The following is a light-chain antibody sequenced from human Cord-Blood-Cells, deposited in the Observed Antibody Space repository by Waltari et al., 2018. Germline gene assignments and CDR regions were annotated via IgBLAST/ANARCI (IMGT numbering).Light chain of an antibody. J-gene: IGKJ1*01. CDR2: WAS. V-gene: IGKV4-1*01. Sequence: DIVMTQSPDSLAVSLGEGATINCKSSQRVLYGANISNYVAWYERKPGQPPKLLIYWASTRESGVPDRFSGSGSGTDFTLTISSLQAEDVAVYYCQQYYSTPWTFGQGTKVEIK. CDR3: QQYYSTPWT. CDR1: QRVLYGANISNY.